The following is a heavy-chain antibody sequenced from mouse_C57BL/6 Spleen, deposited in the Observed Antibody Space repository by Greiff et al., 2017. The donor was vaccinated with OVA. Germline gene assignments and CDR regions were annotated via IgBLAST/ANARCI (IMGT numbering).Heavy chain of an antibody. CDR3: ARGNPFAY. D-gene: IGHD2-1*01. J-gene: IGHJ3*01. Sequence: EVQLQQSGPELVKPGASVKISCKASGYTFPDYYLTWVKQSHGKSLEWIGDIIPNNGGTSYNQKFKGKATLTVDKSSSTAYMELRSLTSEDSAVYYCARGNPFAYWGQGTLVTVSA. V-gene: IGHV1-26*01. CDR2: IIPNNGGT. CDR1: GYTFPDYY.